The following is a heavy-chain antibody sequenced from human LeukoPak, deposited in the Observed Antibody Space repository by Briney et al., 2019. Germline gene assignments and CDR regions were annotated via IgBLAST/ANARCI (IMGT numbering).Heavy chain of an antibody. D-gene: IGHD3-10*01. J-gene: IGHJ6*02. CDR1: GYSFTSYW. V-gene: IGHV5-51*01. CDR2: IYPGDSDT. Sequence: GESLKISCQGSGYSFTSYWIGWVRQMPGKGLEWMGIIYPGDSDTRYSPSFQGQVTISADKSISTAYLQWSSLKASDTAMYYCATNGEYYYGSGSGSYYYYYGMDVWGQGTTVTVSS. CDR3: ATNGEYYYGSGSGSYYYYYGMDV.